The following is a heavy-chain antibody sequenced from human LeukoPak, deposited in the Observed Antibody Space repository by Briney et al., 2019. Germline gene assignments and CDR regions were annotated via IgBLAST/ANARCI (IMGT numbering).Heavy chain of an antibody. Sequence: PGGSLRLSCAASGFTFSSYGMHWVRQAPGKGLEWVAVIWYDGSNKYYADSVKGRFTISRDNSKNTLYLQMNSLRAEDTAVYYCARDSTSWFGEHMGDYFDYWGQGTLVTVSS. V-gene: IGHV3-33*01. CDR2: IWYDGSNK. D-gene: IGHD3-10*01. J-gene: IGHJ4*02. CDR3: ARDSTSWFGEHMGDYFDY. CDR1: GFTFSSYG.